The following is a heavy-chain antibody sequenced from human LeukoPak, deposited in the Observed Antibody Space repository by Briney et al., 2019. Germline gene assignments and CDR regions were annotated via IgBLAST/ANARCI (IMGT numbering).Heavy chain of an antibody. J-gene: IGHJ4*02. CDR1: GFTFSSYA. CDR2: ISSSSSYI. D-gene: IGHD3-10*01. V-gene: IGHV3-21*01. Sequence: PGRSLRLSCAASGFTFSSYAMHWVRQAPGKGLEWVSSISSSSSYIYYADSVKGRFTISRDNAKNSLYLQMNSLRAEDTAVYYCAREARELLVYWGQGTLVTVSS. CDR3: AREARELLVY.